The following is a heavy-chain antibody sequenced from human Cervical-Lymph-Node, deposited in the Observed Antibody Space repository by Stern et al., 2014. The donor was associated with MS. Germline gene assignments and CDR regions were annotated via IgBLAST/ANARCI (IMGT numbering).Heavy chain of an antibody. J-gene: IGHJ4*02. CDR3: ARDSYYGSGSLDY. D-gene: IGHD3-10*01. Sequence: VQLEESGPGLVKPSETLSLTCTVSGGSISSYYWSWIRQPPGKGLEWIGYIYYSGSTNYNPSLKSRVTISVDTSKNQFSLKLSSVTAADTAMYYCARDSYYGSGSLDYWGQGTLVTVSS. V-gene: IGHV4-59*01. CDR1: GGSISSYY. CDR2: IYYSGST.